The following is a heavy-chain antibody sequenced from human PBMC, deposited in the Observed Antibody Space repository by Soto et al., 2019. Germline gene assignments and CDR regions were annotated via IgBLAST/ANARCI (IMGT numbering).Heavy chain of an antibody. CDR1: GYTFTSYY. D-gene: IGHD6-19*01. Sequence: QVQLVQSGAEVKKPGASVKVSCKASGYTFTSYYMHWVRQAPGQGLEWMGIINPSGGSTSYAQKFQGRVTMTRDTSTSTVYIELSSLRSEDTAVYYCARAYSSGWYDYWGQGTLVTVSS. J-gene: IGHJ4*02. CDR2: INPSGGST. CDR3: ARAYSSGWYDY. V-gene: IGHV1-46*01.